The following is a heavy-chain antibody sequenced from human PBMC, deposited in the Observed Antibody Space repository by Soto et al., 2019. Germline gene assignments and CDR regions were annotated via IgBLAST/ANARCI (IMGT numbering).Heavy chain of an antibody. CDR3: ARDLPGIAVAGTTHYYYYGMDV. V-gene: IGHV1-69*01. J-gene: IGHJ6*02. D-gene: IGHD6-19*01. Sequence: QVQLVQSGAEVKKPGSSVKVSCKASGGTFSSYAISWVRQAPGQGLEWMGGIIPIFGTANYAQKFQGRVTITADESTSTAYMELSSLRSEDTAVYYCARDLPGIAVAGTTHYYYYGMDVWGQGTTVTVSS. CDR2: IIPIFGTA. CDR1: GGTFSSYA.